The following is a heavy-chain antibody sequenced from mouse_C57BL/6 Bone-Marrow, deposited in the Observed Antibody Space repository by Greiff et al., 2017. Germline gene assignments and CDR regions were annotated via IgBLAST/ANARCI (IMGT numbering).Heavy chain of an antibody. CDR1: GFNIKNTY. CDR2: IDPANGNT. D-gene: IGHD1-1*01. J-gene: IGHJ2*01. CDR3: ARGLYYGSRRDY. V-gene: IGHV14-3*01. Sequence: VHVKQSVAELVRPGASVKLSCTASGFNIKNTYMHWVKQRPEQGLEWIGRIDPANGNTKYAPKFQGKATITADTSSNTAYLQLSSLTSEDTAVYYCARGLYYGSRRDYWGQGTTLTVSS.